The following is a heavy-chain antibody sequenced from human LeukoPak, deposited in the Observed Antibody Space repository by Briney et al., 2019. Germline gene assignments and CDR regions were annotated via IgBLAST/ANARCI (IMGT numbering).Heavy chain of an antibody. CDR3: AREEYYYGSGSYYWFDP. D-gene: IGHD3-10*01. Sequence: ASETLSPTCTVSGGSISSYYWSWIRQPPGKGLEWIGYIYYSGSTNYNPSLKSRVTISVDTSKNQFSLKLSSVTAADTAVYYCAREEYYYGSGSYYWFDPWGQGTLVTVSS. V-gene: IGHV4-59*01. CDR1: GGSISSYY. CDR2: IYYSGST. J-gene: IGHJ5*02.